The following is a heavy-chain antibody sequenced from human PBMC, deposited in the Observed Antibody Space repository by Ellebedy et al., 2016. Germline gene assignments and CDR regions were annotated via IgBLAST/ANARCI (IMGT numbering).Heavy chain of an antibody. V-gene: IGHV4-59*02. CDR1: GGSVSSDY. CDR3: AKWNGGWYAFEV. Sequence: SETLSLTCNVSGGSVSSDYWNWIRRPPGKGLEWIGYVFHTETTNYNPSLKSRVTMSVDTSKSQFSLRLTSVTAADTAVYYCAKWNGGWYAFEVWGQGTMVTVSS. D-gene: IGHD6-19*01. CDR2: VFHTETT. J-gene: IGHJ3*01.